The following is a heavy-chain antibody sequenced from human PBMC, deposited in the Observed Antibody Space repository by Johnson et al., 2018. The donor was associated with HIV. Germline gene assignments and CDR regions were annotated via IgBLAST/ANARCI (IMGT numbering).Heavy chain of an antibody. CDR2: ISGSGGST. CDR1: GFTFSSYA. Sequence: VQLVESGGGLVQPGGSLRLSCAASGFTFSSYAMSWVRQAPGKGLEWVSAISGSGGSTYYADSVKGRFIISRDNSKNTLYLQMTSLRPEDTDVYYCARDDGSGIRVKGAFDIWGQGTWVAVSS. V-gene: IGHV3-23*04. J-gene: IGHJ3*02. D-gene: IGHD3-10*01. CDR3: ARDDGSGIRVKGAFDI.